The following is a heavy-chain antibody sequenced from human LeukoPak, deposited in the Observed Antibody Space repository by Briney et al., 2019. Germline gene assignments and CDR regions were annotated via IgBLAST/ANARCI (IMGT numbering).Heavy chain of an antibody. CDR2: IIPIFGTA. CDR1: GGTFTCYA. Sequence: ASVTVSCKASGGTFTCYALCWVREAPGQGLEWMGGIIPIFGTANYAQKFQGRVTITANESTSTALMELSSLRSEDTAVYYCARELLTAGIGWGQGTLVTVPS. CDR3: ARELLTAGIG. V-gene: IGHV1-69*13. D-gene: IGHD6-13*01. J-gene: IGHJ4*02.